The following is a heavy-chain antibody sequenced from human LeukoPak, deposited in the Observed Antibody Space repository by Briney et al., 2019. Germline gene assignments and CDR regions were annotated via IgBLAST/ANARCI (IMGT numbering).Heavy chain of an antibody. CDR2: IIPIFGTA. CDR1: GGTFSSYA. D-gene: IGHD5-18*01. J-gene: IGHJ4*02. V-gene: IGHV1-69*13. Sequence: GASVKVSCKASGGTFSSYAISWVRQAPGQGLEWMGGIIPIFGTANYAQKFQGRVTITADESTSTAYMELSSLRSEDTAVYYCARDPGSGYSYGYANYYFDYWGQGTLVTVSS. CDR3: ARDPGSGYSYGYANYYFDY.